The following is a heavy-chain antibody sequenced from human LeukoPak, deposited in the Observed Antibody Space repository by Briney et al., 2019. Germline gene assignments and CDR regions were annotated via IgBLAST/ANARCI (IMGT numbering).Heavy chain of an antibody. Sequence: SETLSLTCAVYGGSFSGYYWSWIRQPPGKGLEWIGYIYYSGSTNYNPSLKSRVTISVDTSKNQISLKLTSVTAADTAVYYCARHYTSGWDLDYWGQGTPVTVSS. J-gene: IGHJ4*02. V-gene: IGHV4-59*08. CDR1: GGSFSGYY. D-gene: IGHD6-19*01. CDR3: ARHYTSGWDLDY. CDR2: IYYSGST.